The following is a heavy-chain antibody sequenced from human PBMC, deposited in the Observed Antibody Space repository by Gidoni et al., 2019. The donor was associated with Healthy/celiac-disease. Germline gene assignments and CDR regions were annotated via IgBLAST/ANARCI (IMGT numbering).Heavy chain of an antibody. J-gene: IGHJ4*02. CDR1: GFTFSSYA. D-gene: IGHD2-2*02. CDR3: ARDLEGGIVVVPAAIFS. Sequence: QVQLVESGGGVVQPGRSLRLSCAASGFTFSSYAMNWFRQAPGKGLEWVAVISYDGSNKYYADSVKGRFTISRDNSKNTLYLQMNSLRAEDTAVYYCARDLEGGIVVVPAAIFSWGQGTLVTVSS. CDR2: ISYDGSNK. V-gene: IGHV3-30-3*01.